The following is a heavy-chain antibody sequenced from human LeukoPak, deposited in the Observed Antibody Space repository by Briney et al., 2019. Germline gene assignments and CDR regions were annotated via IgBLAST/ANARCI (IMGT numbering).Heavy chain of an antibody. V-gene: IGHV3-23*01. CDR1: GFTFSSYW. CDR2: LTNTGGST. Sequence: PGGSLRLSCAASGFTFSSYWLNWARQAPGKGLEWVSSLTNTGGSTYYADSVRGRFTISRDNSKDTLYLQMNSLRAEDTAVYYCAKGYDGGSADPCSWGPGTLVTVSS. D-gene: IGHD4-23*01. J-gene: IGHJ5*02. CDR3: AKGYDGGSADPCS.